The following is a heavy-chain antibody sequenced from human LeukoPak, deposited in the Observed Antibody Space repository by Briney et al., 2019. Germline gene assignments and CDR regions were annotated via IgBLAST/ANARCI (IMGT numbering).Heavy chain of an antibody. J-gene: IGHJ4*02. CDR2: INTNTGNP. V-gene: IGHV7-4-1*02. D-gene: IGHD3-10*01. CDR1: GYTFTSYG. CDR3: AKDGGFGVLDY. Sequence: ASVKVSCKASGYTFTSYGISWVRQAPGQGLEWMGWINTNTGNPTYAQGFTGRFVFSLDTSVSTAYLQISSLKAEDTAVYYCAKDGGFGVLDYWGQGTLVTVSS.